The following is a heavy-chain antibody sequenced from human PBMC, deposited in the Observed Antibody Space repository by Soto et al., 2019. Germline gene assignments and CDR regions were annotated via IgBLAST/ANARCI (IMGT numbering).Heavy chain of an antibody. CDR2: IYYSGST. D-gene: IGHD3-9*01. V-gene: IGHV4-31*03. CDR3: ARDRGYDILTGHTRAFDS. CDR1: GGSISSSTYY. J-gene: IGHJ5*01. Sequence: PSETLSLTCSVSGGSISSSTYYWGWVRQHPGKGREWIGYIYYSGSTYYNPSLKSRVTISVDTSKNQFSLNLSSLTAADTAVYYCARDRGYDILTGHTRAFDSWGQGTLVTVSS.